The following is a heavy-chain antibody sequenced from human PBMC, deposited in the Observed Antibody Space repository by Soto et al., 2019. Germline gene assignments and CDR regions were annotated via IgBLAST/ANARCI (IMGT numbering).Heavy chain of an antibody. J-gene: IGHJ4*02. CDR1: GFTFSSYG. CDR3: AREGLRELPSFDY. Sequence: QVQLAESGGGVVQPGRSLRLSCAASGFTFSSYGMHWVRQAPGKGLEWVAVIWYDGSNKYYADSVKGRFTISRDNSKNTLYLQMNSRRAEDTAVYYCAREGLRELPSFDYWGQGTLVTVSS. CDR2: IWYDGSNK. V-gene: IGHV3-33*01. D-gene: IGHD1-26*01.